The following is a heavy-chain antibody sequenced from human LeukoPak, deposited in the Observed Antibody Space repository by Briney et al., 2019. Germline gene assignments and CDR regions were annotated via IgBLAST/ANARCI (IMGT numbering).Heavy chain of an antibody. CDR3: ARGSGNFPFDY. CDR1: GGSFSGYY. CDR2: INHSGST. D-gene: IGHD4-23*01. Sequence: SETLSLTCAVYGGSFSGYYWSWIRQPPGKGLEWIGEINHSGSTNYNPSLKSRVTISVDTSKNQFSLKLSSVTAADTAVYYCARGSGNFPFDYWGQGTLVTVSS. J-gene: IGHJ4*02. V-gene: IGHV4-34*01.